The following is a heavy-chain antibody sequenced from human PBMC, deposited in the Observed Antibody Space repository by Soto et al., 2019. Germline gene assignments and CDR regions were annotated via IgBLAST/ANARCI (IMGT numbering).Heavy chain of an antibody. V-gene: IGHV3-48*03. CDR2: INSGGSLI. CDR1: GFRFNEYE. J-gene: IGHJ4*02. Sequence: EVQLVESGGGLVQPGGSLRLSCVGSGFRFNEYEINWVRQAPGKGLEWIAYINSGGSLIYYAASVKGRFTISRDNYKDSVYLQMNSLRADDTALYYCARETSSGQSATIVGEFWGQGTLVTVSS. CDR3: ARETSSGQSATIVGEF. D-gene: IGHD1-1*01.